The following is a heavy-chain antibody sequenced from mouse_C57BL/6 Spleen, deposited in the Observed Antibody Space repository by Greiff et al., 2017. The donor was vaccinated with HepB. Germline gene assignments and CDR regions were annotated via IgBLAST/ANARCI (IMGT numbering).Heavy chain of an antibody. D-gene: IGHD2-4*01. CDR3: ARSGGYYDYDGYFDV. V-gene: IGHV1-39*01. J-gene: IGHJ1*03. CDR2: INPNYGTT. CDR1: GYSFTDYN. Sequence: VQLQQSGPELVKPGASVKISCKASGYSFTDYNMNWVKQSNGKSLEWIGVINPNYGTTSYNEKFKSKATLTVDKSSSTAYMQLSSLTSEDSAVYYCARSGGYYDYDGYFDVWGTGTTVTVSS.